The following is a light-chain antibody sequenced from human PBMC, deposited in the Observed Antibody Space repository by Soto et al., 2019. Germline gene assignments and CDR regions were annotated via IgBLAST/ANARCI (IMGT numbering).Light chain of an antibody. J-gene: IGLJ1*01. CDR1: TGPVTSGHY. Sequence: QAVVTQEPSLTVSPGGTVTLTCGSSTGPVTSGHYPYWFQQKPGQAPRTLIYDTSKKKSWTPTRFSGSLLGGKAALTLSGAQPEDEAEYYCLLSYSGARVFGTGTKLTVL. CDR2: DTS. V-gene: IGLV7-46*01. CDR3: LLSYSGARV.